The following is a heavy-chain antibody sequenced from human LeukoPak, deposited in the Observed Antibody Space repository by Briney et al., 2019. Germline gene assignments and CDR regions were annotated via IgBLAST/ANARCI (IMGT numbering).Heavy chain of an antibody. V-gene: IGHV4-39*01. CDR3: VSPRGFSYGYFDY. D-gene: IGHD5-18*01. CDR2: IYYSKNT. J-gene: IGHJ4*02. Sequence: SETLSLTCTVSGGSISSSSAYWGWIRQPPGKGLEWIGSIYYSKNTYYNPSLKSRVTISADTSKSQFSLTLGSVSATDTAVYYCVSPRGFSYGYFDYWGQGTLVTVSS. CDR1: GGSISSSSAY.